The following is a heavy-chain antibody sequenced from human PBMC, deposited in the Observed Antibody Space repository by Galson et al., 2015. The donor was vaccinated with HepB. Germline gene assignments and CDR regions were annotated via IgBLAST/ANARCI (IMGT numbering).Heavy chain of an antibody. Sequence: SLRLSCAAPGFTFSNTWMNWVRQVPGKGLEWVGRIRSKAAGGTTDFAAPVKGRFTISRDDSKNMLYLEMNSLKSEDTAVYYCATGRGISGPNNYCDDWGQGTLVTVSS. D-gene: IGHD3-10*01. CDR2: IRSKAAGGTT. J-gene: IGHJ4*02. V-gene: IGHV3-15*01. CDR3: ATGRGISGPNNYCDD. CDR1: GFTFSNTW.